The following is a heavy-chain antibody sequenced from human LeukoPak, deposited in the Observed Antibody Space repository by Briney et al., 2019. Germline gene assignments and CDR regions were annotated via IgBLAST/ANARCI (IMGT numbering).Heavy chain of an antibody. Sequence: SETLSLTCTVSGGSISSYYWSWIRQPAGRGLEGIGRIYTTGSTNYNPSLTSGVTMSVDTSKNQSYLTLSSVTAADTAVYYCAREGLRYYGSGSYYFDYWGQGTLVTVSS. CDR1: GGSISSYY. V-gene: IGHV4-4*07. D-gene: IGHD3-10*01. J-gene: IGHJ4*02. CDR2: IYTTGST. CDR3: AREGLRYYGSGSYYFDY.